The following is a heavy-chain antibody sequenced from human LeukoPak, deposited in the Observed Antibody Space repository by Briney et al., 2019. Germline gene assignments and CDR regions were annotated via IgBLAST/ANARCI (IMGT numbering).Heavy chain of an antibody. J-gene: IGHJ4*02. D-gene: IGHD2-15*01. CDR3: ARLEDIVVVVAALIDY. Sequence: GGSLRLSCAASGFTFSSYATSWVRQAPGKGLEWVSAISGSGGSTYYADSVKGRFTISRDNSKNTLYLQMNSLRAEDTAVYYCARLEDIVVVVAALIDYWGQGTLVTVSS. CDR1: GFTFSSYA. V-gene: IGHV3-23*01. CDR2: ISGSGGST.